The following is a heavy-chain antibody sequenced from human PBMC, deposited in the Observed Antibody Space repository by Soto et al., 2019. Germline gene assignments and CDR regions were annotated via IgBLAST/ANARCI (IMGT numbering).Heavy chain of an antibody. Sequence: QVQLVQSGAEVKEPGASVKISCKGSGYTLTNFYIHWVRQAPGQGLEWMGIVNPNGGSTNYAQNFKVRITISRDTSTSTVYMDLSSLRSEDTAVYYCARGLASGDYWGQGTLVTVSS. CDR1: GYTLTNFY. CDR2: VNPNGGST. J-gene: IGHJ4*02. V-gene: IGHV1-46*01. D-gene: IGHD6-6*01. CDR3: ARGLASGDY.